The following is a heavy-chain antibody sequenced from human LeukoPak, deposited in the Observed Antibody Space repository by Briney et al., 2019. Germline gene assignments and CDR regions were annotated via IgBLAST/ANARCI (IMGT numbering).Heavy chain of an antibody. J-gene: IGHJ4*02. CDR2: IWYDGSNK. D-gene: IGHD5-18*01. Sequence: PGGSLRLPCAASGFTFSSYGMHWVRQAPGKGLEWVAVIWYDGSNKYYADSVKGRFTISRDNSKNTLYLQMNSLRAEDTAVYYCARDRTAMGYYFDYWGQGTLVTVSS. V-gene: IGHV3-33*01. CDR3: ARDRTAMGYYFDY. CDR1: GFTFSSYG.